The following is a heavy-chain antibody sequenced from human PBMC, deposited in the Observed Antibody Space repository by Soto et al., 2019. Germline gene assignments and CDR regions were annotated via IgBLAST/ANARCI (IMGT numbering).Heavy chain of an antibody. CDR2: ISNDGSSK. CDR1: GFTFSSYA. J-gene: IGHJ4*02. V-gene: IGHV3-30-3*01. D-gene: IGHD6-19*01. Sequence: QVQLVESGGGVVQPGRSLRLSCAASGFTFSSYAMHWVRQAPGKGLEWVAAISNDGSSKYYADSVKGRFTISRDNSKNTLYLQMNSLRAEDTAVYYGARDFAVAGYRWGQGTLVTVSS. CDR3: ARDFAVAGYR.